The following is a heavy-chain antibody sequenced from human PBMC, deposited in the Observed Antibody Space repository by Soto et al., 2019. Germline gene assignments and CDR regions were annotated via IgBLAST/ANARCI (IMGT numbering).Heavy chain of an antibody. CDR3: ARGRWLRDFDY. D-gene: IGHD5-12*01. J-gene: IGHJ4*02. CDR1: GGSFSGYY. Sequence: QVQLQQWGAGLLKPSETLSLTCAVYGGSFSGYYWSWIRQPPGKGLEWIGEINHSGSTNYNPSLKSRVNISVDTSKNQFSLKLSSVTAADTAVYYCARGRWLRDFDYWGQGTLVTVSS. CDR2: INHSGST. V-gene: IGHV4-34*01.